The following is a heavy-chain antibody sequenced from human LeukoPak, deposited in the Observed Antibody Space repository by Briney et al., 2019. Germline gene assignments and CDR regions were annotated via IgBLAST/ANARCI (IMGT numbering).Heavy chain of an antibody. CDR1: GGSISSGSYY. D-gene: IGHD6-19*01. CDR2: LYTSGTT. V-gene: IGHV4-61*09. J-gene: IGHJ4*02. CDR3: ARAGGSVGWYGTIDS. Sequence: SQTLSLTCTVSGGSISSGSYYWTWIRQPAGKGLEWIGHLYTSGTTSYNPSLQSRVTISADMSKHQFSLRLTSVTAADTAVYYCARAGGSVGWYGTIDSWGQGTPVTVSS.